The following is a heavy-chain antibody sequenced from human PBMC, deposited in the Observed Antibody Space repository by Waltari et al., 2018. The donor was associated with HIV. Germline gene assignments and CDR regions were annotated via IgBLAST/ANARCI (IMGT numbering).Heavy chain of an antibody. CDR2: MNPNSGNT. J-gene: IGHJ5*02. D-gene: IGHD2-21*02. Sequence: QVQLVQSGAEVKKPGASVKVSCKASGYSFHSSDLTWVRQARGQGLEWLGWMNPNSGNTGYAQKFQGRVTMTSNTSISTAYMELSSLRSEDTAVYYCARGIRRDCYWFDPWGQGTLVTVSS. V-gene: IGHV1-8*01. CDR1: GYSFHSSD. CDR3: ARGIRRDCYWFDP.